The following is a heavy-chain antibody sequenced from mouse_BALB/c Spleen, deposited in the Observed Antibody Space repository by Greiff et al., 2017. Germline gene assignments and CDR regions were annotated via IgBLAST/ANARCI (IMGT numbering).Heavy chain of an antibody. Sequence: EVQLQQSGPELVKPGASVKISCKASGYSFTGYYMHWVKQSHGNSLDWIGYIYPYNGVSSYNQKFKGKATLTVDKSSSTAYMGLRSLTAEDSAVYYGVTTTVVRDFECWGEGTTLAVSS. J-gene: IGHJ2*01. V-gene: IGHV1-31*01. CDR1: GYSFTGYY. CDR3: VTTTVVRDFEC. D-gene: IGHD1-1*02. CDR2: IYPYNGVS.